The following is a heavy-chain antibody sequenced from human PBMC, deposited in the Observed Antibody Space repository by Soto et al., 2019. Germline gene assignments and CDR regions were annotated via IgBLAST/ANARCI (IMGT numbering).Heavy chain of an antibody. V-gene: IGHV3-21*02. J-gene: IGHJ5*02. CDR3: TRDASRDSSARGWFDP. D-gene: IGHD6-13*01. Sequence: EVQLVESGGGLVKPGGSLRLSCEASGFTFRSFTMNWVRQAPGKGLEWVSTISSNSAYIYYTDALRGRFTISRDNAKNSLHLQRNSLRAEDTAVYYCTRDASRDSSARGWFDPWGPGTLVTVSS. CDR2: ISSNSAYI. CDR1: GFTFRSFT.